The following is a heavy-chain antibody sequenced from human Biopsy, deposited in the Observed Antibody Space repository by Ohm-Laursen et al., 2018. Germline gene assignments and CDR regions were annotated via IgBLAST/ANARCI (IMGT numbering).Heavy chain of an antibody. V-gene: IGHV1-8*01. D-gene: IGHD3-10*01. CDR3: ARADPPLFYYGSGSSNWFDP. J-gene: IGHJ5*02. Sequence: SVKVSCNASGYSFTNHDINWVRQATGQGLEWMGWMNPDSGNTGYAQNFQGRVTMTRNTSISTAYMELSSLRSEDTAVYFCARADPPLFYYGSGSSNWFDPWGQGTLVTVSS. CDR2: MNPDSGNT. CDR1: GYSFTNHD.